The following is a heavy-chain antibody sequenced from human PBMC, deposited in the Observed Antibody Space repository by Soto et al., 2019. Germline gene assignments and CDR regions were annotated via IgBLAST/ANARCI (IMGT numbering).Heavy chain of an antibody. V-gene: IGHV4-59*01. D-gene: IGHD4-4*01. CDR1: GGSISSYY. CDR2: IYYSGST. Sequence: SETLSLTCTFSGGSISSYYWSWIRQPPGKGLEWIGYIYYSGSTNYNPSLKSRVTISVDTSKNQFSLKLSSVTAADTAVYYCARDITSDSNYYFDYWGQGTLVTVSS. CDR3: ARDITSDSNYYFDY. J-gene: IGHJ4*02.